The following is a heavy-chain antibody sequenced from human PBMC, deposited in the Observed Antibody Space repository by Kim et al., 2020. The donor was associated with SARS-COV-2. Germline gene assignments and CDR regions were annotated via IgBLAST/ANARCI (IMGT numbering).Heavy chain of an antibody. V-gene: IGHV3-13*01. D-gene: IGHD6-13*01. CDR3: ERGYSSSWYWVFDI. J-gene: IGHJ3*02. Sequence: YPGSVKGRFTSSRENAKNSLYLKMNSLRAGDTAVYYCERGYSSSWYWVFDIWGQGTMVTVSS.